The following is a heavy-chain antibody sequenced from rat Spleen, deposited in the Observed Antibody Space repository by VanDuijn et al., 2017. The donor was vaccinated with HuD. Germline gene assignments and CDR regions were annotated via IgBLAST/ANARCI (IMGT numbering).Heavy chain of an antibody. D-gene: IGHD1-6*01. V-gene: IGHV2-13*01. CDR2: IGGNGSP. J-gene: IGHJ3*01. Sequence: QVQLKESGPGLVQPSQTLSLTCTVSGFSLSNYGVIWVRQPPGKGLEWMGVIGGNGSPNYNSFLKSRLSISRDTSKSQVFLKMNSLQTEDTAMYFCARWKYTTDWFAYWGQGTLVTVSS. CDR3: ARWKYTTDWFAY. CDR1: GFSLSNYG.